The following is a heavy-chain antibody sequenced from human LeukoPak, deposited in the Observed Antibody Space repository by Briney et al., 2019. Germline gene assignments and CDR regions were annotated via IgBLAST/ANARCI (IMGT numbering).Heavy chain of an antibody. CDR2: ISGYNGKT. V-gene: IGHV1-18*01. D-gene: IGHD1-26*01. CDR3: ATMRASSAGDYFDY. CDR1: GYTFTTYG. J-gene: IGHJ4*02. Sequence: ASVKVSCKASGYTFTTYGINWVRQAPGQGLEWLGWISGYNGKTKYAQKLQGRVSMTTDTSTSTAYMDLGSLRSDDSAVYYCATMRASSAGDYFDYWGQGTLVTVSS.